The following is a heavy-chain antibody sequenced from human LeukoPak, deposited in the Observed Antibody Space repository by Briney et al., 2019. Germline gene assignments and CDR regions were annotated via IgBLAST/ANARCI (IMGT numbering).Heavy chain of an antibody. CDR1: GFTVSSNY. J-gene: IGHJ4*02. V-gene: IGHV3-53*01. Sequence: GGSLRLSCAASGFTVSSNYMNWVRQAPGKGLEWVSVIHSGGNTYYADSVKGRFTISRDNSKNTVYLQMNRLRAEDTAIYYCVKKNSGLHPFDFWGQGTLVTVSS. CDR3: VKKNSGLHPFDF. CDR2: IHSGGNT. D-gene: IGHD4-23*01.